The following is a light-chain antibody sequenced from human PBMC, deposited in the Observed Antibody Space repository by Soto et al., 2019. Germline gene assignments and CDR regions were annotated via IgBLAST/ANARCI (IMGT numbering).Light chain of an antibody. Sequence: EIVLTQSPGTLSLSPGERATLSCRASQSVSSIYLAWYQQKPGQAPRLLIYGASSRATGIPDRFSGSGSGTEFTLTISRLEPEDFAVYYCQQYGSSPPVTFGQGTKVEIK. V-gene: IGKV3-20*01. J-gene: IGKJ1*01. CDR1: QSVSSIY. CDR3: QQYGSSPPVT. CDR2: GAS.